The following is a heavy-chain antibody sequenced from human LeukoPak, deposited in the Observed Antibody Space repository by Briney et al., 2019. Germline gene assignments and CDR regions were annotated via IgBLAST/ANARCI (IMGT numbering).Heavy chain of an antibody. V-gene: IGHV4-34*01. D-gene: IGHD6-19*01. CDR2: INHSGST. Sequence: ETLSLTCAVYGGSFSGYYWSWIRQPPGKGLEWIGEINHSGSTNYNPSLKSRVTISVDTSKNQFSLKLSSVTAADTAVYYCARPKIAVAGQGFDYWGQGTLVTVSS. CDR3: ARPKIAVAGQGFDY. CDR1: GGSFSGYY. J-gene: IGHJ4*02.